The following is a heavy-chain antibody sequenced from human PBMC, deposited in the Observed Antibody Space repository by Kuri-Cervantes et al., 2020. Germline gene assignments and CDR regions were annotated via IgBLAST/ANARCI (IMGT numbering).Heavy chain of an antibody. J-gene: IGHJ4*02. CDR3: AKTRWAYGDYGCDY. D-gene: IGHD4-17*01. CDR2: ISSSGSTI. CDR1: GFTFSSYE. V-gene: IGHV3-48*03. Sequence: GGSLRLSCAASGFTFSSYEMNWVRQAPGKGLEWVSYISSSGSTIYYADSVKGRFTISRDSAKNSLYLQMNSLRAEDTAVYYCAKTRWAYGDYGCDYWGQGTLVTVSS.